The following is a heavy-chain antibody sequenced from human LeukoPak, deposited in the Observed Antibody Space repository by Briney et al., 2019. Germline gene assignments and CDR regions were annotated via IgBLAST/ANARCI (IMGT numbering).Heavy chain of an antibody. CDR3: ASPYGSGTYFDY. D-gene: IGHD3-10*01. Sequence: SETLSLTCAVYGGSLSGYYWSWIRQPPGKGLEWIGEINHSGSTNYNPSLKSRVTISVDTSKNQFSLKLSSVTAADTAVYYCASPYGSGTYFDYWGQGTLVTVSS. CDR1: GGSLSGYY. J-gene: IGHJ4*02. CDR2: INHSGST. V-gene: IGHV4-34*01.